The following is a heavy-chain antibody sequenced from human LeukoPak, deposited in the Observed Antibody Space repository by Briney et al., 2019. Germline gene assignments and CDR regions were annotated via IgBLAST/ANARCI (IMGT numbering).Heavy chain of an antibody. D-gene: IGHD3-10*01. CDR3: ARDFLRGAPDYLDL. V-gene: IGHV3-30*04. CDR2: IGYDGINK. CDR1: GFTIINYP. J-gene: IGHJ4*02. Sequence: PGGTLTLTCKASGFTIINYPFHWGCQAPGPGPDLEAVIGYDGINKFYTDSVKGRFTISRDDSKSTLYLQMDSLRVEDTAVYYCARDFLRGAPDYLDLWGQGTLVTV.